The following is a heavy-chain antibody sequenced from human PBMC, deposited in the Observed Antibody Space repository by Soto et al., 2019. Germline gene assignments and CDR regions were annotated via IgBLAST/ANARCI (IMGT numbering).Heavy chain of an antibody. V-gene: IGHV4-34*01. CDR1: GGSFSGYY. Sequence: SETLSLTCAVYGGSFSGYYWSWIRQPPGMGLEWIGEINHSGSTNYNPSLKSRVTISVDTSKNQFSLKLSSVTAADTAVYYCARGRMTLAIGYCSSTSCARRYSYYYYGMDVSGQGIMVTVTS. CDR3: ARGRMTLAIGYCSSTSCARRYSYYYYGMDV. J-gene: IGHJ6*02. CDR2: INHSGST. D-gene: IGHD2-2*01.